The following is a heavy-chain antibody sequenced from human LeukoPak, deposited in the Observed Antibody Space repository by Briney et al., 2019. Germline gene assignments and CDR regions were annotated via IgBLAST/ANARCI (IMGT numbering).Heavy chain of an antibody. V-gene: IGHV4-59*01. Sequence: SETLSLTCTVSGGSISSYYWSWIRQPPGKGLEWMGYIYYSGSTKYNPSLKSRVTISVDTSKNHFSLKLGSVAAADTAVYYCARSHYYDSWDYWGQGTLVTVSS. CDR2: IYYSGST. CDR1: GGSISSYY. D-gene: IGHD3-22*01. J-gene: IGHJ4*02. CDR3: ARSHYYDSWDY.